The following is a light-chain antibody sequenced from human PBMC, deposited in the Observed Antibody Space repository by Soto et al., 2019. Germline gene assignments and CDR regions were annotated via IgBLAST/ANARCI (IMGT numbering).Light chain of an antibody. V-gene: IGLV2-14*01. CDR1: NSDVGAYNF. CDR2: EVF. J-gene: IGLJ1*01. Sequence: QSVLTQPASVSGSPGQSITISCTGTNSDVGAYNFVSWYQQHPGEAPKPLIYEVFNRPSGVSNRFSASKSGETASLTISGLQVEDEADYYCSAYTTSSTYVFGAGTKVIV. CDR3: SAYTTSSTYV.